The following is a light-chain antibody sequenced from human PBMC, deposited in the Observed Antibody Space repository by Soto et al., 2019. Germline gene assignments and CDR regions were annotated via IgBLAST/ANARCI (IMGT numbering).Light chain of an antibody. J-gene: IGLJ1*01. CDR1: SSDVGSYNR. CDR2: EVS. CDR3: SSFTSSSTYV. Sequence: QSALTQPPSVSGSPGQSVAISCSGTSSDVGSYNRVSWYQQPPGTAPKLMIYEVSNRPSGVPDRISGSKSGNTASLTISGLQAEDEADYYCSSFTSSSTYVFVTGTKLTVL. V-gene: IGLV2-18*02.